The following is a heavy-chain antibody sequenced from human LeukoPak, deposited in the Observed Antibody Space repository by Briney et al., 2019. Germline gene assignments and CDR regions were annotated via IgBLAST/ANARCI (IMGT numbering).Heavy chain of an antibody. D-gene: IGHD2-21*01. CDR3: AKDGADGGEFDY. V-gene: IGHV3-30*02. J-gene: IGHJ4*02. Sequence: GGSLRLSCAASGFSFSSYSMNWVRQAPGKGLEWVAFIRYDGSNKYYADSVKGRFTISRDNSKNTLYLQMNSLRAEDTAVYYCAKDGADGGEFDYWGQGTLVTVSS. CDR2: IRYDGSNK. CDR1: GFSFSSYS.